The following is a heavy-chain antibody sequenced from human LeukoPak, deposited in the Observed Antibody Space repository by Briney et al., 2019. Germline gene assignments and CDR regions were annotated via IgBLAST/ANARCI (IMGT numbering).Heavy chain of an antibody. V-gene: IGHV3-43*02. Sequence: GGSLRLSCAASGFTFDDYAMHWVRQAPGKGLEWVSLISGDGGSTYYADFVKGRFTISRDNSKNSLYLQMNSLRTEDTALYYCAKEEAVAGTEYFQHWGQGTLVTVSS. D-gene: IGHD6-19*01. J-gene: IGHJ1*01. CDR2: ISGDGGST. CDR1: GFTFDDYA. CDR3: AKEEAVAGTEYFQH.